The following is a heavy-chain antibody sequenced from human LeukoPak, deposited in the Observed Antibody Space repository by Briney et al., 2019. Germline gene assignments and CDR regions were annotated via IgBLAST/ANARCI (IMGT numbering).Heavy chain of an antibody. J-gene: IGHJ4*02. Sequence: GGSLRLSCAASGFLFSSFTMNWVRQAPGKGLEWVSSISSDSKSIYYADSVKGRFIISRDNAKNSLFLQMDSLRAEDTALYYCTRGSYGDYGYWGQGTLVTVSS. CDR1: GFLFSSFT. CDR2: ISSDSKSI. CDR3: TRGSYGDYGY. V-gene: IGHV3-21*01. D-gene: IGHD4-17*01.